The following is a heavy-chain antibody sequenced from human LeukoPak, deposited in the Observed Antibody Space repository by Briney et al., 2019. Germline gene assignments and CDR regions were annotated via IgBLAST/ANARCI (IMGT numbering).Heavy chain of an antibody. V-gene: IGHV3-48*04. D-gene: IGHD2-2*01. Sequence: GGSLRLSCAASGFTFSSYAMSWIRQAPGKGLEWVSYISSSGSTIYYADSVKGRFTISRDNAKNSLYLQMNSLRAEDTAVYYCARDSRRSSTSCYGCAFDIWGQGTMVTVSS. CDR1: GFTFSSYA. CDR3: ARDSRRSSTSCYGCAFDI. CDR2: ISSSGSTI. J-gene: IGHJ3*02.